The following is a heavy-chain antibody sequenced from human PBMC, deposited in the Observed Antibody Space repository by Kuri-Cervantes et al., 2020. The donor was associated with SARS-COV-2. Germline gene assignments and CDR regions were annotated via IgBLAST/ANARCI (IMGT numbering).Heavy chain of an antibody. D-gene: IGHD3-10*01. Sequence: SETLSLTCTVSGDSISSYYWSWIRQSPGKGLEWIGYIYYSGSTNYNPSLKSRVTVSVDTSKNQFSLKLSSVTAADTAVYYCARGAITMVRGVITRNWFAPWGQGTLVTVSS. CDR3: ARGAITMVRGVITRNWFAP. CDR1: GDSISSYY. J-gene: IGHJ5*02. V-gene: IGHV4-59*12. CDR2: IYYSGST.